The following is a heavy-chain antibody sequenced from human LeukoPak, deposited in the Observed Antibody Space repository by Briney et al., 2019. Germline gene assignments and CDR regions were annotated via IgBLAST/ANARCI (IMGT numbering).Heavy chain of an antibody. D-gene: IGHD2-2*01. CDR1: GGSISSYY. CDR2: IYYSGGT. CDR3: AGDCSSTSCYPY. Sequence: SETLSLTCTVSGGSISSYYWSWIRQPPGKGLEWIGYIYYSGGTNYNPSLKSRVTISVDTSKNQFSLKLSSVTAADTAVYYCAGDCSSTSCYPYWGQGTLVTVSS. V-gene: IGHV4-59*01. J-gene: IGHJ4*02.